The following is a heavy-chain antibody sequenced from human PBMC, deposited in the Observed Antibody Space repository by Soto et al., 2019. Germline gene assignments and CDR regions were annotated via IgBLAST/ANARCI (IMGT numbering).Heavy chain of an antibody. CDR2: IYPGDSDT. CDR1: GYSFTSYW. D-gene: IGHD3-10*01. J-gene: IGHJ3*02. Sequence: PGESLKISCKGSGYSFTSYWIGWVRQMPGKGLEWMGIIYPGDSDTRYSPSFQGQVTISADKSISTAHLQWSSLKASDTVLYYCASRYYYGSGRDGAFDIWGQGTMVTVSS. CDR3: ASRYYYGSGRDGAFDI. V-gene: IGHV5-51*01.